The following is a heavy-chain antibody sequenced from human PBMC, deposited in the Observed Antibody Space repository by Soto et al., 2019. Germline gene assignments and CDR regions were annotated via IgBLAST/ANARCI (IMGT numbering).Heavy chain of an antibody. D-gene: IGHD6-19*01. Sequence: PSQTLSLTCAISGDSVPSNTAAWNWIRSSPSRGLEWLGRTYYRSNWRHDYAVSVKSRITVNPDTSKNHFSLQLNSVTPDDTAVYYCARGVAGSGFDLWRQGTLVTVS. CDR2: TYYRSNWRH. V-gene: IGHV6-1*01. CDR3: ARGVAGSGFDL. CDR1: GDSVPSNTAA. J-gene: IGHJ4*02.